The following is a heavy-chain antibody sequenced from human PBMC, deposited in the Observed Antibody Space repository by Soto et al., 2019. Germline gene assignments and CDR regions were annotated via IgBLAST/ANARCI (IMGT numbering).Heavy chain of an antibody. D-gene: IGHD3-22*01. V-gene: IGHV1-69*12. CDR3: ARERVDYYDSSGHYYY. J-gene: IGHJ4*02. CDR2: IISRFGTA. CDR1: GGTSSTYA. Sequence: QVQLVQSGAEVKKPGSSVKVSCKASGGTSSTYAISWVRQAPGQGLEWMGGIISRFGTANYAQKFQGRVTLTADESTDTVYMQLRNLRSEDTAVYYCARERVDYYDSSGHYYYWGQGTLVTVS.